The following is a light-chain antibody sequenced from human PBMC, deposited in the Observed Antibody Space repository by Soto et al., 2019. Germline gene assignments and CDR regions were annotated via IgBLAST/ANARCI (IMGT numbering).Light chain of an antibody. CDR2: DAS. CDR3: QQRGDWPPRYT. V-gene: IGKV3-11*01. J-gene: IGKJ2*01. CDR1: QSVSSY. Sequence: EFVLTQSPATLSLSPGERVTLSCRASQSVSSYLAWYQQKPGQAPRLLLYDASNRASGIPARFSGSGSGTDFTLTITSLEPHDFAVYYCQQRGDWPPRYTFGQGTKLEIK.